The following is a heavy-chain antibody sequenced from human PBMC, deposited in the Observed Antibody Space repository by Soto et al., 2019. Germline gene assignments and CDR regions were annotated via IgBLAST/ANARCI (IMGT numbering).Heavy chain of an antibody. Sequence: SETLSLTCTVSGGSISSYYWSWIRQPPGKGLEWIGYIYYSGSTNYNPSLKSRVTMSVDTSKNQFSLKLSSVTVADTAVYYCASHNYDILAGFYNAFYIWGQGTMVTVSS. CDR3: ASHNYDILAGFYNAFYI. CDR1: GGSISSYY. J-gene: IGHJ3*02. CDR2: IYYSGST. V-gene: IGHV4-59*08. D-gene: IGHD3-9*01.